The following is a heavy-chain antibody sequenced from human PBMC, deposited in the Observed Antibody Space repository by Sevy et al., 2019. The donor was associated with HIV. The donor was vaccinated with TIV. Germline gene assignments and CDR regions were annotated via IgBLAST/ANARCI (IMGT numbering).Heavy chain of an antibody. D-gene: IGHD3-10*01. CDR1: GYTFTSYD. CDR3: ARGLVTMGWGVIITSSGMDV. J-gene: IGHJ6*02. V-gene: IGHV1-8*01. Sequence: ASVKVSCKASGYTFTSYDINWVRQATGQGLEWMGWMNPNSGNTGYAQKFQGRVTMTRNTSISTAYMELSSLRSEDTAGYYWARGLVTMGWGVIITSSGMDVWGQGTTVTVSS. CDR2: MNPNSGNT.